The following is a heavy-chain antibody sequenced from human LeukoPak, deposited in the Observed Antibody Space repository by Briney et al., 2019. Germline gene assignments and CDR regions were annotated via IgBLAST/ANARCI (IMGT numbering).Heavy chain of an antibody. V-gene: IGHV3-13*04. CDR1: GFSFSTSD. Sequence: GGSLRLSCAASGFSFSTSDMHWVRQSTGKGLEWVSAIGTVGDTYYAASVRGRFTISREDDKSSLYLQMNSLRAEDTAVYYCSRHTSSWHAMDVWGQGTTVTVSS. CDR2: IGTVGDT. D-gene: IGHD6-13*01. J-gene: IGHJ6*02. CDR3: SRHTSSWHAMDV.